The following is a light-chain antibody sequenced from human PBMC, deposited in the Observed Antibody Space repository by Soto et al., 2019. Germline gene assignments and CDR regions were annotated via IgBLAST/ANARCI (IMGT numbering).Light chain of an antibody. CDR2: DAS. Sequence: EIVLTQSPATLSLSPGERATLSCRASQSVGTYFAWYQQKPGQAPRLLIYDASNRATGIPARFSGSGSGTDFTLTSSSLEPEDFAVYYCQQRSNWPLTFGGGTKVEIK. V-gene: IGKV3-11*01. CDR3: QQRSNWPLT. CDR1: QSVGTY. J-gene: IGKJ4*01.